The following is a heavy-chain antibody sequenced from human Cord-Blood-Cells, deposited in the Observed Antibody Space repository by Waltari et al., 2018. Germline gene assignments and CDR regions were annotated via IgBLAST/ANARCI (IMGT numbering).Heavy chain of an antibody. V-gene: IGHV1-69*09. J-gene: IGHJ4*02. CDR3: ARVGRDGYNYPYYFDY. CDR2: IIPILGIA. CDR1: GGTFSSYA. Sequence: QVQLVQSGAEVKKPGSSVKVSCKASGGTFSSYAISWVRQAPGQGLEWMGRIIPILGIANYAQKIQGRVTITADKSTSTAYMELSSLRSEDTAVYYCARVGRDGYNYPYYFDYWGQGTLVTVSS. D-gene: IGHD5-12*01.